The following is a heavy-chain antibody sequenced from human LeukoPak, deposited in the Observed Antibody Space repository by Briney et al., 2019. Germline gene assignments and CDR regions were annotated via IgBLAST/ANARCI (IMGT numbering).Heavy chain of an antibody. CDR1: GFTFSSYS. V-gene: IGHV3-21*01. Sequence: GGSLRLSCAASGFTFSSYSMNWVRQAPGKGLEWVSSMSSSSSYIYYADSVKGRFTISRDNAKNSLYLQMNSLRAEDTAVYYCARVSNDFWSGYPYYYYMDVWGKGTTVTVSS. J-gene: IGHJ6*03. D-gene: IGHD3-3*01. CDR2: MSSSSSYI. CDR3: ARVSNDFWSGYPYYYYMDV.